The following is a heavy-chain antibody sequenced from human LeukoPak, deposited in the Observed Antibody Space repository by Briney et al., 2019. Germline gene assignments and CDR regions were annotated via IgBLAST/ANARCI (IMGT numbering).Heavy chain of an antibody. Sequence: ASVKVSCKASGYTFTGYYMHWVRQAPGQGLERMGWINPNSGGTNYAQKFQGRVTMTRDTSISTAYMELSRLRSDDTAVYYCARVGTRSITIFGVVDARFDYWGQGTLVTVSS. CDR1: GYTFTGYY. J-gene: IGHJ4*02. CDR2: INPNSGGT. CDR3: ARVGTRSITIFGVVDARFDY. D-gene: IGHD3-3*01. V-gene: IGHV1-2*02.